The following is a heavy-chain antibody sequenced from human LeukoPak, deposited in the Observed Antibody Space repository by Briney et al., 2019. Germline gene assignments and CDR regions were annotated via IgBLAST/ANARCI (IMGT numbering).Heavy chain of an antibody. CDR1: GGSISSGGYS. V-gene: IGHV4-31*03. CDR3: ARAQDWFDP. Sequence: SETLSLTCTVSGGSISSGGYSWSWIRQHPGKGLEWIGYIYYSGSTYYNPSLKSRVTISVDTSKNQFSLKLSSVTAADTAVYYCARAQDWFDPWGQGTLVTVSS. CDR2: IYYSGST. J-gene: IGHJ5*02.